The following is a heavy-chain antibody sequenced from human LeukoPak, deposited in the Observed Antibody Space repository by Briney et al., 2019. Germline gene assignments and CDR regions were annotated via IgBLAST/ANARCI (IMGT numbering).Heavy chain of an antibody. CDR3: AKDNRGYYYDSSGYDY. J-gene: IGHJ4*02. CDR2: ISSGGGST. CDR1: GFTFSSYA. V-gene: IGHV3-23*01. D-gene: IGHD3-22*01. Sequence: GGSLRLSCAASGFTFSSYAMSWVRQAPGKGLEWVSAISSGGGSTYDADSVKGRFTISRDNSKNTLYLQMNSLRAEDTAVYYCAKDNRGYYYDSSGYDYWGQGTLVTVSS.